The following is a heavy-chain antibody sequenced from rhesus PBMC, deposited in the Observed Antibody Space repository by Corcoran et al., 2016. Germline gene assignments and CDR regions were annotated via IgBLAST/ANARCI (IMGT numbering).Heavy chain of an antibody. Sequence: QVQLQESGPGLAKPSETLSLTCAVSGGSISSSNWWSWIRQPPGKGLEWIGYISGRSGRTDYNPALKSRVTISTDPAKNQFSRKRSSGTAADTAVYDCARNFEFGGQGALVTVSS. V-gene: IGHV4-65*01. CDR3: ARNFEF. CDR2: ISGRSGRT. CDR1: GGSISSSNW. J-gene: IGHJ1*01.